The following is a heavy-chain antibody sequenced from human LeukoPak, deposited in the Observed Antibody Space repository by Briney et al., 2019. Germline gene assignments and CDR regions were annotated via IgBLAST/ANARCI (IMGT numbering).Heavy chain of an antibody. CDR3: ARGGRIAAAGTKLLYWFFDL. V-gene: IGHV4-59*01. CDR2: IYYSGST. CDR1: GDSISGYY. D-gene: IGHD6-13*01. J-gene: IGHJ2*01. Sequence: SETLSLTCTVSGDSISGYYWNWIRQTPGKGLEWIGFIYYSGSTNYNPSLKSRVTISLDTSENQFSPKLNSVTTADTAVYYCARGGRIAAAGTKLLYWFFDLWGRGTQVTVSS.